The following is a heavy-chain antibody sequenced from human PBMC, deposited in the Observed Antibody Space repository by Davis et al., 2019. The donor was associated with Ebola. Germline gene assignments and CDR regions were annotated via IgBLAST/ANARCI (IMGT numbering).Heavy chain of an antibody. Sequence: GGSLRLSCAASGFTFSSYAMSWVRQAPGKGLEWVGRIRNKVYSYATEYAASVKGRFAFSRDDSKNSLYLQMNSLKIEDTAVYYCARSLTPFASNSWAGDYWGQGTLVTVSS. CDR3: ARSLTPFASNSWAGDY. CDR1: GFTFSSYA. J-gene: IGHJ4*02. D-gene: IGHD6-13*01. V-gene: IGHV3-72*01. CDR2: IRNKVYSYAT.